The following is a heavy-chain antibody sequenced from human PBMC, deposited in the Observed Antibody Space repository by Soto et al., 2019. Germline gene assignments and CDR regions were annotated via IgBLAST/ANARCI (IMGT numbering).Heavy chain of an antibody. CDR3: ARGQAGSIAARDYYYYMDV. CDR2: IYYSGST. J-gene: IGHJ6*03. D-gene: IGHD6-6*01. V-gene: IGHV4-59*01. Sequence: SETLSLTCTVSGGSISSYYWSWIRQPPGKGLEWIGYIYYSGSTNYNPSLKSRVTISVDTSKNQFSLKLSSVTAVDTAVYYCARGQAGSIAARDYYYYMDVWGKGTTVTVSS. CDR1: GGSISSYY.